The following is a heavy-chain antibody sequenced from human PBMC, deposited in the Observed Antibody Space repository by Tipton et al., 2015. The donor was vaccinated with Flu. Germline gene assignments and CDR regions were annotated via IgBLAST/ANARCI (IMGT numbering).Heavy chain of an antibody. CDR2: IKQDGSEK. V-gene: IGHV3-7*01. D-gene: IGHD4-17*01. CDR1: GFSFSNFW. J-gene: IGHJ4*02. CDR3: ARGLTTVTAKDYFDY. Sequence: SLRLSCAASGFSFSNFWMNWVRQAPGKGLEWVANIKQDGSEKYYVDSVEGRFTISRDSAENSLYLQMNSLTAEDTALYYCARGLTTVTAKDYFDYWGQGTLVTVSS.